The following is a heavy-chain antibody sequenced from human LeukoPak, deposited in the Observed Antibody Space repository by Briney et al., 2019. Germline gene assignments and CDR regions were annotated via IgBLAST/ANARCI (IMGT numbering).Heavy chain of an antibody. CDR1: GYTFTSYG. CDR3: ARDVPYIVVVVAARNDAFDI. D-gene: IGHD2-15*01. CDR2: ISAYNGNT. Sequence: ASVKVSCKASGYTFTSYGISWVRQAPGQGLEWMGWISAYNGNTNYAQKLQGRVTMTTDTSTSTAYMELRSLRSDDTAVYYCARDVPYIVVVVAARNDAFDIWGHGKMVTVSS. V-gene: IGHV1-18*01. J-gene: IGHJ3*02.